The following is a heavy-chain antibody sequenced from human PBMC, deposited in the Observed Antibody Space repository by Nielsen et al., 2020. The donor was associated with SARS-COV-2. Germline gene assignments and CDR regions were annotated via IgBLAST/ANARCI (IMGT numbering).Heavy chain of an antibody. D-gene: IGHD3-9*01. CDR1: GFTFNTYG. J-gene: IGHJ4*02. Sequence: GSLRLSCAASGFTFNTYGMNWVRQAPGKGLEWISYISDDNTIFYADSVKGRFTISRDDAKNSLYLQMNSLRDEDTAVYYCARDVELLTNYYAHDYWGQGTLVTVSS. CDR2: ISDDNTI. V-gene: IGHV3-48*02. CDR3: ARDVELLTNYYAHDY.